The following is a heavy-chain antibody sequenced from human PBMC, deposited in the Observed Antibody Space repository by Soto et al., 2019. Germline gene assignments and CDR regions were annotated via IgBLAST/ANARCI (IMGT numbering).Heavy chain of an antibody. J-gene: IGHJ6*02. CDR3: ARVTGLGYYYYYGMDV. V-gene: IGHV3-30*03. CDR1: GFTFSSYS. CDR2: ISYDGSNK. D-gene: IGHD3-9*01. Sequence: PGGSLRLSCAASGFTFSSYSMNWVRQAPGKGLEWVAVISYDGSNKYYADSVKGRFTISRDNSKNTLYLQMNSLRAEDTAVYYCARVTGLGYYYYYGMDVWGQGTTVTVSS.